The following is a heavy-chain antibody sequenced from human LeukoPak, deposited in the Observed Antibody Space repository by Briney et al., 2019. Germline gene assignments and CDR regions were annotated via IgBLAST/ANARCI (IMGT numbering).Heavy chain of an antibody. D-gene: IGHD4-17*01. J-gene: IGHJ2*01. V-gene: IGHV3-66*01. CDR1: GFAVSSNY. Sequence: GGSLRLSCAASGFAVSSNYMSWVRQAPGKGLEWVSVIYSGGSTYYADSVKGRFTISRDNSKNTLYLQMNSLRAEDTAVYYCARDGGYGDYDPYWYFDLWGRGTLVTVSS. CDR3: ARDGGYGDYDPYWYFDL. CDR2: IYSGGST.